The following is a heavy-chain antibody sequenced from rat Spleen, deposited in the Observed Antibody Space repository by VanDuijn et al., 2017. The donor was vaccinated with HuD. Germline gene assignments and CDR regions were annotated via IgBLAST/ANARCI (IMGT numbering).Heavy chain of an antibody. V-gene: IGHV5-29*01. J-gene: IGHJ2*01. CDR2: ISYGDRSGHSST. Sequence: EVQLVESCGGLVQPGRSLKLSCAASGFTFSDYGMAWVRQGPTKGLEWVATISYGDRSGHSSTYYRDSVKGRFTISRDNAKSTLSLQMDSLRSEDTATYYCARRHYGYTDYFDYWGQGVMVTVSS. CDR1: GFTFSDYG. D-gene: IGHD1-6*01. CDR3: ARRHYGYTDYFDY.